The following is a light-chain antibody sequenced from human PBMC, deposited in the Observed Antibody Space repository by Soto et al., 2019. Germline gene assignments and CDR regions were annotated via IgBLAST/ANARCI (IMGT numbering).Light chain of an antibody. CDR2: VAS. Sequence: PGERATLSCRASQSVSSYLAWYQQKPGQAPRLLIYVASNRATGIPARFSGSGSGTDFTLTISSLEPEDFAVYYCQQRSDWPPLTFGGGTKVEIK. V-gene: IGKV3-11*01. CDR1: QSVSSY. J-gene: IGKJ4*01. CDR3: QQRSDWPPLT.